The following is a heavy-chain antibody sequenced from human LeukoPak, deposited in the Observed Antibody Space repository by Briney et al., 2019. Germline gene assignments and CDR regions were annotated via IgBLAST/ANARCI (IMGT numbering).Heavy chain of an antibody. CDR1: GGSISSSSYY. V-gene: IGHV4-39*02. Sequence: PSETLSLTCTVSGGSISSSSYYWGWIRQPPGKGLEWIGSIHYSGRTYYNPSLKSRVTKSVDTSKNQFSLKLSSVTAADTAVYYCAREGIFGVVYWGQGTLVTVSS. CDR3: AREGIFGVVY. CDR2: IHYSGRT. D-gene: IGHD3-3*01. J-gene: IGHJ4*02.